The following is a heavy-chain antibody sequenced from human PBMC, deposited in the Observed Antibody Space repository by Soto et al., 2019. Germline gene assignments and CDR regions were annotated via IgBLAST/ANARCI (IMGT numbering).Heavy chain of an antibody. V-gene: IGHV3-23*01. CDR2: ISGSGGST. D-gene: IGHD1-26*01. Sequence: EVQLLESGGGLVQPGGSLRLSCAASGFTFSSYGMSWVRQAPGKGLEWVSAISGSGGSTYYADSVKGRFTISRDNSKNTLYLQMNSLRAEDTAVYYCAKFQAERVGATLVEYYHYYYYMDVWGKGTTVTVS. CDR1: GFTFSSYG. CDR3: AKFQAERVGATLVEYYHYYYYMDV. J-gene: IGHJ6*03.